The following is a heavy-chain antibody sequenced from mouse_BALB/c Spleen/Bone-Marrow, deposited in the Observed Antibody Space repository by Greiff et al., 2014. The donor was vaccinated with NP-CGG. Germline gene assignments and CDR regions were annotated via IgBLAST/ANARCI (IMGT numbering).Heavy chain of an antibody. Sequence: VKLEESGPGLVAPSQSLSITCTVSGFSLTSYGVHWVRQPPGKGLEWLGVIWAGGSTNYNSALMSRLSISKDNSKTQVFLKMNSLQTDDTAMYFCAREERYGYAMDYWGQGTSVTVSS. V-gene: IGHV2-9*02. J-gene: IGHJ4*01. CDR2: IWAGGST. D-gene: IGHD2-12*01. CDR3: AREERYGYAMDY. CDR1: GFSLTSYG.